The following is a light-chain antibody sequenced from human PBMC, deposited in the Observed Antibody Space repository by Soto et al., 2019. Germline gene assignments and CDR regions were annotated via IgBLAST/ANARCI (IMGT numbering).Light chain of an antibody. CDR3: LLTYSGARV. V-gene: IGLV7-46*01. CDR1: TGAVTSGHY. Sequence: QTVVTQESSLTVSPGGPVTLTCGSTTGAVTSGHYTYWLQQKPGQSPRTLLLDTNNRQSWTPARFSGSLLGGKADLTLSGAQPEDEADYYCLLTYSGARVFGVWTQVTFL. CDR2: DTN. J-gene: IGLJ3*02.